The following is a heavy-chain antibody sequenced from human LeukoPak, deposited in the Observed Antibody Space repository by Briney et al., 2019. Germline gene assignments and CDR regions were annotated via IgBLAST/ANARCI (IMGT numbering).Heavy chain of an antibody. J-gene: IGHJ2*01. Sequence: GGPLRLSCEASGFTFSSYDKNWVRHAPGKGLEGVSYISISSSTIYYTDSVKGLFTISRDNAKNSLYLQMNSLRDEDTAVYYCARVAGSYYPEGYFDLWGRGTLVTVSS. CDR1: GFTFSSYD. D-gene: IGHD3-10*01. CDR2: ISISSSTI. V-gene: IGHV3-48*02. CDR3: ARVAGSYYPEGYFDL.